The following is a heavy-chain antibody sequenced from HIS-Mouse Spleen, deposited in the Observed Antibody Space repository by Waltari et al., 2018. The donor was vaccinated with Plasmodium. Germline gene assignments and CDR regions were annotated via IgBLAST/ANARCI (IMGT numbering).Heavy chain of an antibody. CDR2: IYYSGGP. V-gene: IGHV4-39*01. Sequence: QLQLQESGPGLVKPSETLTLTCTVSVGSISSSSYYWGWIRQPPGQGLEWIGSIYYSGGPYYNPSLKSRFTISVYTSKNQFSLTLSSVTAADTAVYYCARRGGSYYYFDYWGQGTLVTVSS. D-gene: IGHD1-26*01. CDR3: ARRGGSYYYFDY. CDR1: VGSISSSSYY. J-gene: IGHJ4*02.